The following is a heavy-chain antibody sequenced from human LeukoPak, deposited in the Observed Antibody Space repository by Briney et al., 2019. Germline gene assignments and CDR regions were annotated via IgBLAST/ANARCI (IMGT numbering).Heavy chain of an antibody. V-gene: IGHV1-46*01. CDR2: INPSGGST. Sequence: GASVKVSCEASGYTFTSYYMHWVRQAPGQGLEWMGIINPSGGSTSYAQKFQGRVTMTRDTSTSTVYMELSSLRSEDTAVYYCARGPYYDFWSGYYGDYWGQGTLVTVSS. J-gene: IGHJ4*02. CDR1: GYTFTSYY. D-gene: IGHD3-3*01. CDR3: ARGPYYDFWSGYYGDY.